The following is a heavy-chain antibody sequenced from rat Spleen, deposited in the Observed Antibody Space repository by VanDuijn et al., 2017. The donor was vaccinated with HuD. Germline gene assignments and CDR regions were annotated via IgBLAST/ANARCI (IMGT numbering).Heavy chain of an antibody. V-gene: IGHV2-6*01. Sequence: QVQLKESGPGLVQPSQTLSLTCTVSGFSLTTYNVHWLRQPPGKGLEWIAAISTGGNTYYNSGLKSRLGISRDTSKSQVYLKMTSLQTEDTAMYFCARSDYSSPYYFDYWGQGVMVTVSS. CDR1: GFSLTTYN. CDR3: ARSDYSSPYYFDY. D-gene: IGHD1-2*01. J-gene: IGHJ2*01. CDR2: ISTGGNT.